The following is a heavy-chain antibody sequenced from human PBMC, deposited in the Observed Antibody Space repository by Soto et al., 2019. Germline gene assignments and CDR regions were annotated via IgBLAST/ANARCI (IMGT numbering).Heavy chain of an antibody. CDR3: AKDRAISWDYYYYGMDV. CDR1: GFTFSSYG. J-gene: IGHJ6*02. V-gene: IGHV3-30*18. CDR2: ISYDGSNK. D-gene: IGHD6-13*01. Sequence: QVQLVESGGGVVQPGRSLRLSCAASGFTFSSYGMHWVRQAPGKGLEWVAVISYDGSNKYYADSVKGRFTISRDNSKNXXYLQMNSLRAEDTAVYYCAKDRAISWDYYYYGMDVWGQGTTVTVSS.